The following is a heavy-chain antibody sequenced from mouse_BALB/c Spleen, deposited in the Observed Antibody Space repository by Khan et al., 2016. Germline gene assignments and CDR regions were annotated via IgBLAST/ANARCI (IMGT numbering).Heavy chain of an antibody. CDR3: KAIYYGSDVYFDY. V-gene: IGHV14-4*02. CDR2: IDPENGDT. J-gene: IGHJ2*01. CDR1: VFNIKDYY. D-gene: IGHD1-1*01. Sequence: VQLQQSGAELVRSGASVKLSCTASVFNIKDYYMHWVKQRPEQGLEWIGWIDPENGDTEYAPKFKGKATMTADTSSNAAYLQFSSLTPEDSAVYYCKAIYYGSDVYFDYWGQGTTLTVSS.